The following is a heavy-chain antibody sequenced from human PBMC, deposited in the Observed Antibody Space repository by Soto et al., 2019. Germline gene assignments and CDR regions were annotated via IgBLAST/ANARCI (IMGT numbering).Heavy chain of an antibody. D-gene: IGHD1-26*01. J-gene: IGHJ6*02. CDR1: GGTFSSYT. Sequence: QVQLVQSGAEVKKPGSSVKVSCKASGGTFSSYTISWVRQAPGQGLEWMGRIIPILGIANYAQKFQGRVTITADKSTSTAYMELSSLRSEDTAVYYCARDGNSGTDRNYYGMDVWGQGTTVTVSS. CDR3: ARDGNSGTDRNYYGMDV. CDR2: IIPILGIA. V-gene: IGHV1-69*08.